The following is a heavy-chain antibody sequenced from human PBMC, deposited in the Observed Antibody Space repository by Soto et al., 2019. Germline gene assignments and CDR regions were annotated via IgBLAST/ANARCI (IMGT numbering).Heavy chain of an antibody. CDR3: SGYCSSTSCYNPYYYGMDV. CDR1: GGSISSGGYF. D-gene: IGHD2-2*02. Sequence: SETLSLTCTVSGGSISSGGYFWNWIRQHPGKGLEWIGYIYYSGVTYYNPSLKNRVTISVDTSKNQFSLRMSSVTAADTAVYYCSGYCSSTSCYNPYYYGMDVWGQGTTVTVSS. CDR2: IYYSGVT. V-gene: IGHV4-31*03. J-gene: IGHJ6*02.